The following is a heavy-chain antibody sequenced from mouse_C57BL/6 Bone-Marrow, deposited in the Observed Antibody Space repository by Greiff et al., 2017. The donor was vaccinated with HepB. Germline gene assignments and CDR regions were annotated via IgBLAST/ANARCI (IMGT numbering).Heavy chain of an antibody. J-gene: IGHJ2*01. V-gene: IGHV1-4*01. Sequence: VQLQQSGAELARPGASVKMSCKASGYTFTSYTMHWVKQRPGQGLEWIGYINPSSGYTKYNQKFKDKATLTADKSSSTAYMQLSSLTSEDSAVYYCASSGLRRYFDYWGQGTTLTVSS. D-gene: IGHD2-4*01. CDR1: GYTFTSYT. CDR2: INPSSGYT. CDR3: ASSGLRRYFDY.